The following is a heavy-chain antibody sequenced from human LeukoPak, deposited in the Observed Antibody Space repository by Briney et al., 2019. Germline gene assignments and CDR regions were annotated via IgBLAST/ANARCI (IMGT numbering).Heavy chain of an antibody. Sequence: PSETLSLTCTVSGGSISSGSYYWSWIRQPAGKGLEWIGRIYTSGSTNYNPSLKSRVTISVDTSKNQFSLKLSSVTAADTAVYYCARLRYGEGYWGQGTLVTVSS. D-gene: IGHD4-17*01. CDR2: IYTSGST. CDR1: GGSISSGSYY. V-gene: IGHV4-61*02. J-gene: IGHJ4*02. CDR3: ARLRYGEGY.